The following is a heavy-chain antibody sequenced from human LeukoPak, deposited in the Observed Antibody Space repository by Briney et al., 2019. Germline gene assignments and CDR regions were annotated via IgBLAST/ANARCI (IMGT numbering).Heavy chain of an antibody. CDR1: GGSFSGYY. J-gene: IGHJ4*02. CDR2: INHSGST. Sequence: PSETLSLTCAVYGGSFSGYYWSWIRQPPGKGLEWIGEINHSGSTNYNPSLKSRVTISVDTSKNQFSLKLSSVTAADTAVYYCASSDRWHDLDYWGQGTLVTVSS. V-gene: IGHV4-34*01. D-gene: IGHD3-3*01. CDR3: ASSDRWHDLDY.